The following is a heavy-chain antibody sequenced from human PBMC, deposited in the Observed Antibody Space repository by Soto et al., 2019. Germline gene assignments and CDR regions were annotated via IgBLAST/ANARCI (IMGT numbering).Heavy chain of an antibody. Sequence: PSETLSLTCTVSGGSISSYYWSWIRQPPGKGLEWIGYIYYSGSTNYNPSLKSRVTISVDTSSTTSYLQWSSLKTSDTAVYYCARHVDSYSVYLDHWGQGTPVTVSS. CDR3: ARHVDSYSVYLDH. V-gene: IGHV4-59*08. J-gene: IGHJ4*02. CDR2: IYYSGST. CDR1: GGSISSYY. D-gene: IGHD1-26*01.